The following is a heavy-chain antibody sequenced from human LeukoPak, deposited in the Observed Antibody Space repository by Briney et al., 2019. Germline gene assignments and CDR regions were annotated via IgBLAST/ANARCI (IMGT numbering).Heavy chain of an antibody. CDR2: IRYDGSNK. D-gene: IGHD4-17*01. V-gene: IGHV3-30*02. CDR1: GFTFSSYT. Sequence: PGGSLRLPCAASGFTFSSYTMSWVRQAPGKGLAWVAFIRYDGSNKYYADSVKGRFTISRDNSKNTLYLQMNSLRAEDTAVYYCAKMDLYGDYVSYFDYWGQGTLVTVSS. J-gene: IGHJ4*02. CDR3: AKMDLYGDYVSYFDY.